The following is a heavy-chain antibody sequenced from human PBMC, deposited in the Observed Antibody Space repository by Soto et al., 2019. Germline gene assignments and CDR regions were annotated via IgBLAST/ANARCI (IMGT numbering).Heavy chain of an antibody. CDR2: ISAHNGNT. CDR1: GYGFTTYG. D-gene: IGHD1-1*01. V-gene: IGHV1-18*01. CDR3: ARGRYGDY. Sequence: QVHLVQSGAEVKKPGASVKVSCKGSGYGFTTYGITWVRQAPGQGLEWMAWISAHNGNTNYAQKLQGRVTVTRDTSTSTDYMELRSLRSDDTAVYYCARGRYGDYWGQGDLVTVSS. J-gene: IGHJ4*02.